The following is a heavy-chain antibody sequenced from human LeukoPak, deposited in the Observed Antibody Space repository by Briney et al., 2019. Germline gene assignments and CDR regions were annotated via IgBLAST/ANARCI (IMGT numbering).Heavy chain of an antibody. CDR1: GGSFSGYY. V-gene: IGHV4-34*01. CDR2: INHSGST. Sequence: SETLSLTCAVYGGSFSGYYWSWIRQPPGKGLEWIGEINHSGSTNYNPSLKSRVTISVDTSKNQFSLKLSSVTAADTAVYYCARAGLKIAAAGTCTPRAFDPWGQGTLVTVSS. J-gene: IGHJ5*02. CDR3: ARAGLKIAAAGTCTPRAFDP. D-gene: IGHD6-13*01.